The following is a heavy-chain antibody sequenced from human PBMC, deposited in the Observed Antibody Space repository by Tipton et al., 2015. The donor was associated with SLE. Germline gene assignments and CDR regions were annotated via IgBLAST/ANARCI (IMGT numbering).Heavy chain of an antibody. V-gene: IGHV3-48*03. Sequence: GSLRLSCAAPGFILSDFEMNWVRQAPGRGLEWVAFSSSSSGAIYYTDSVKGRFTISRDNAKNSLYLQMNSLGPEDSAVYYCASHLDMTGYYRHVFDSWGLGSLVTVSS. J-gene: IGHJ4*02. CDR1: GFILSDFE. D-gene: IGHD3-9*01. CDR3: ASHLDMTGYYRHVFDS. CDR2: SSSSSGAI.